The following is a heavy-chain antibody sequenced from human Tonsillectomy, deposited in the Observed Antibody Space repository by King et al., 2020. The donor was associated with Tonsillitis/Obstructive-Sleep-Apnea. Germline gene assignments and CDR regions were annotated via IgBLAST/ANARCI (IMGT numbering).Heavy chain of an antibody. CDR3: ATARAAAVPDY. J-gene: IGHJ4*02. D-gene: IGHD6-13*01. CDR1: GGSISSSSYY. Sequence: QLQESGPGLVKPSETLSLTCTVSGGSISSSSYYWGWIRQPPGKGLEWIGRIYYSGSTYYNPSLKSRVTISVDTSKNQFSLKLSSVTAADTAVYYCATARAAAVPDYWGQGTLVTVSS. V-gene: IGHV4-39*01. CDR2: IYYSGST.